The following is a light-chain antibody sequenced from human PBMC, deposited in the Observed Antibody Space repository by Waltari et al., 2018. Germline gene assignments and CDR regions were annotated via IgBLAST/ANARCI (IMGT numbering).Light chain of an antibody. CDR1: QSVLYSSNNKNY. V-gene: IGKV4-1*01. J-gene: IGKJ5*01. Sequence: DIVMTQSPDSLAVSLGARATINCKSRQSVLYSSNNKNYLAWYQQKPGQPPKLLIYWASTRESGVPDRFTGSGSGTDFTLTISSLQAEDVAVYYCQQYYSGPFTFGQGTRLEIK. CDR3: QQYYSGPFT. CDR2: WAS.